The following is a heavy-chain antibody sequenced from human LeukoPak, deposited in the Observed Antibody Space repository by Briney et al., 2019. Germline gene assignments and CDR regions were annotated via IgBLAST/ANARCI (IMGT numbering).Heavy chain of an antibody. CDR2: ISYDGNNK. Sequence: GRSLRLSCAASGFTFSSHAMLWVRQAPGKGLEWVAVISYDGNNKYYAHSVKGRFTISSDNSKNMLYLQTNSLRAADTDVYYWAGVRWGGELQGPFDYWGQGTLVTVSS. J-gene: IGHJ4*02. D-gene: IGHD1-26*01. V-gene: IGHV3-30*04. CDR3: AGVRWGGELQGPFDY. CDR1: GFTFSSHA.